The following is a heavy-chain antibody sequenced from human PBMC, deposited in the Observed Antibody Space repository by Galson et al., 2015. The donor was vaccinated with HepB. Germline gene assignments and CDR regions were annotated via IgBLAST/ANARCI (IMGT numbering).Heavy chain of an antibody. CDR1: GFTFSSYE. Sequence: SLRLSCAASGFTFSSYEMNWVRQAPGKGLEWVSYISSSGSTIYYADSVKGRFSISRDNAKNSLYLQMNSLRAEDTAGYYCAREESGYGSGSYAFDYWGQGTLVTVSS. J-gene: IGHJ4*02. D-gene: IGHD3-10*01. CDR3: AREESGYGSGSYAFDY. V-gene: IGHV3-48*03. CDR2: ISSSGSTI.